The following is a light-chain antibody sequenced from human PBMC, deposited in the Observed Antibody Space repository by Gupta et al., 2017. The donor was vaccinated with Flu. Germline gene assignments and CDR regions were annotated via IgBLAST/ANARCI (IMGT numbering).Light chain of an antibody. V-gene: IGLV2-14*01. CDR3: SAYKYNTTLEV. CDR2: EVT. Sequence: QSALTQPASVSASPGQSITISCTGTSSDIGGYNYVPWYQLHPGKAPKLMIYEVTSRPSGISNRFSGSKSGNTASLTISGLQAEDEADYYCSAYKYNTTLEVFGTGTEVTVL. CDR1: SSDIGGYNY. J-gene: IGLJ1*01.